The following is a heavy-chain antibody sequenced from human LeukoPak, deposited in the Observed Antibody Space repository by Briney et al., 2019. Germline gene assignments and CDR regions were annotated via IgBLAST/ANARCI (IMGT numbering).Heavy chain of an antibody. CDR3: ARESSSSGWAFHY. V-gene: IGHV1-2*02. D-gene: IGHD6-25*01. CDR2: INPNTGGT. Sequence: AASVKVSCKASEYTFTDYYIHWVRQAPGQGLEWMGWINPNTGGTNYPQKFQGRVTMTRDTSISTAYMEVSRLRSDDTAVYYCARESSSSGWAFHYWGQGTLVTVSS. CDR1: EYTFTDYY. J-gene: IGHJ4*02.